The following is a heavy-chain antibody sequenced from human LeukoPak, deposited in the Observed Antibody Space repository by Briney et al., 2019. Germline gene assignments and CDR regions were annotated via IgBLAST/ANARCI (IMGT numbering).Heavy chain of an antibody. V-gene: IGHV1-69*13. D-gene: IGHD3-22*01. Sequence: SVKVSCTASGGTFSSYAISWVRRAPGQGLEWMGGIIPIFGTANYAQKFQGRVTITADESTSTAYMKLSSLRSADTAGYYCAREVMDYYDSSGYYSNDYWGQGHLVTVSS. CDR1: GGTFSSYA. CDR3: AREVMDYYDSSGYYSNDY. CDR2: IIPIFGTA. J-gene: IGHJ4*02.